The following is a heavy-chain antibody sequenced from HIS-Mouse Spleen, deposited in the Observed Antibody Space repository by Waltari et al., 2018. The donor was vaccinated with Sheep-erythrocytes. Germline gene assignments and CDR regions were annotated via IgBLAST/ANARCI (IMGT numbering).Heavy chain of an antibody. CDR2: ICYSGST. D-gene: IGHD3-22*01. CDR1: GGSISSSSYY. V-gene: IGHV4-39*01. CDR3: ARLYYYDSSGYYFDY. J-gene: IGHJ4*02. Sequence: QLQLQESGPGLVKPSETLSLTCTVSGGSISSSSYYWGWIRQPPGKGLDWIGSICYSGSTYYNPSLKSRGTISVDTSKNQFSRKLSSVTAADTAVYYCARLYYYDSSGYYFDYWGQGTLVTVSS.